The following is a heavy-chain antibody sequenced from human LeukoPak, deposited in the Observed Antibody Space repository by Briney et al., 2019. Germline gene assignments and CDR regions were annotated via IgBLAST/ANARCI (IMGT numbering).Heavy chain of an antibody. Sequence: GASVKVSCKVSGYSVMELSMHWVRQAPGKGLEWMGCFDPEDGETIYAQKFQGRVTMTEDTSTDTAYMELSSLRSEDTAVYYCATPGPDWGDAFDIWGQGTMVTVSS. V-gene: IGHV1-24*01. CDR3: ATPGPDWGDAFDI. D-gene: IGHD3/OR15-3a*01. CDR2: FDPEDGET. CDR1: GYSVMELS. J-gene: IGHJ3*02.